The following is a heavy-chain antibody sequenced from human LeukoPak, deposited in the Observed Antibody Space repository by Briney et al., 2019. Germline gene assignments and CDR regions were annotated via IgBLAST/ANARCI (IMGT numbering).Heavy chain of an antibody. J-gene: IGHJ4*02. V-gene: IGHV3-30*18. CDR1: GFTFSSYG. CDR3: AKVPVSYDFWSGYYY. D-gene: IGHD3-3*01. CDR2: ISYDGSNK. Sequence: PGGSLRLSCAASGFTFSSYGMHWVRQAPGKGLEWVAVISYDGSNKYYADSVKGRFTISRDNSKNTLYLQMNSLRAEDTAVYYCAKVPVSYDFWSGYYYWGQGTLVTVSS.